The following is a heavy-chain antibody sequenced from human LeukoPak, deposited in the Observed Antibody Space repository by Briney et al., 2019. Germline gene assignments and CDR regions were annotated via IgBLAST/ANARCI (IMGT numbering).Heavy chain of an antibody. J-gene: IGHJ4*02. V-gene: IGHV4-38-2*02. CDR3: ARVAAKTVEY. Sequence: SSETLSLTCTVSGYSISSGYYWGWIRQPPGKGLEWIGNIYHSGRTYYNPSLKSRVTISVDTSKNQFSLKLSSVTAADTAVYYCARVAAKTVEYWGQGTLVTVSS. D-gene: IGHD2-15*01. CDR2: IYHSGRT. CDR1: GYSISSGYY.